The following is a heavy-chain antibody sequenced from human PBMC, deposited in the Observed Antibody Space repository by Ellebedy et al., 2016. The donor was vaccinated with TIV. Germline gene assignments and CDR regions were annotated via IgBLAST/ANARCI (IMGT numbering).Heavy chain of an antibody. CDR1: GGSFIRYY. CDR3: ARLGSSSAGYSSGWFLEY. J-gene: IGHJ4*02. V-gene: IGHV4-34*01. Sequence: SETLSLTXAVYGGSFIRYYWSWIPQPPGKGLEWIGEINHSGSTNYNPSLKSRVTISIDTSKNQFSLMLSSVTAADTAVFYCARLGSSSAGYSSGWFLEYWGQGTPVTVSS. CDR2: INHSGST. D-gene: IGHD6-19*01.